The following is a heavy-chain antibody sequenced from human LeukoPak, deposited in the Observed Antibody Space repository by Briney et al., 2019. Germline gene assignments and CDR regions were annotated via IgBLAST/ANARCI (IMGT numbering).Heavy chain of an antibody. D-gene: IGHD3-22*01. CDR2: IYPADSDT. CDR1: GYSFINYW. Sequence: GESLKISCEGSGYSFINYWIGWVRQMPGKGLEWMGIIYPADSDTKYSPSFQGQVTMSADKSISTAYLQWSSLKASDTAMYYCARAHPYYYDSSGYYFTPQFDYWGQGTLVTVSS. J-gene: IGHJ4*02. CDR3: ARAHPYYYDSSGYYFTPQFDY. V-gene: IGHV5-51*01.